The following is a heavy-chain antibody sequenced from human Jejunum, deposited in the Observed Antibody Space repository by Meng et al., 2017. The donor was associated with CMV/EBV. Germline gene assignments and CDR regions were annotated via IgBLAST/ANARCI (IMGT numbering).Heavy chain of an antibody. V-gene: IGHV3-30*02. CDR1: GFTFRTYG. Sequence: CAASGFTFRTYGMHWVRQAPGKGLEWVAFIWNDGSKEFYADSVRGRFTVSRDNSKNTLYVQMDSLRAEDTAVYYCAKAYDSGMDVWGQGTTVTVSS. CDR2: IWNDGSKE. J-gene: IGHJ6*02. D-gene: IGHD3-22*01. CDR3: AKAYDSGMDV.